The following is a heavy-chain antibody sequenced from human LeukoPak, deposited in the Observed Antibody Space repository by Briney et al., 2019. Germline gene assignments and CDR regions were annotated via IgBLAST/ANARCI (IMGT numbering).Heavy chain of an antibody. Sequence: GGSLRLSCAASGFTFDDCAMHWVRQAPGKGLEWVTGISWNSGDIGYADSVKGRFTISRDNAKNSLYLQMNSLRTEDTALYYCVKVAGYSYGYFDYWGQGTLVTVSS. CDR2: ISWNSGDI. D-gene: IGHD5-18*01. V-gene: IGHV3-9*01. CDR1: GFTFDDCA. J-gene: IGHJ4*02. CDR3: VKVAGYSYGYFDY.